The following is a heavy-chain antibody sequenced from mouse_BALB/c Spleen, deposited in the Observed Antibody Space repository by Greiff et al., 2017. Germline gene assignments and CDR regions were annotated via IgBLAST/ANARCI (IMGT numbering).Heavy chain of an antibody. Sequence: VQLKESGPELVKPGASVKIPCKASGYTFTDYNMDWVKQSHGKSLEWIGDINPNNGGTIYNQKFKGKATLTVDKSSSTAYMELRSLTSEDTAVYYCARRDGNYVRYAMDYWGQGTSVTVSS. CDR3: ARRDGNYVRYAMDY. CDR1: GYTFTDYN. V-gene: IGHV1-18*01. D-gene: IGHD2-1*01. CDR2: INPNNGGT. J-gene: IGHJ4*01.